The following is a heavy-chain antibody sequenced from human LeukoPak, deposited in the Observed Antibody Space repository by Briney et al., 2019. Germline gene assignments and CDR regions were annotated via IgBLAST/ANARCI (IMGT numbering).Heavy chain of an antibody. V-gene: IGHV3-33*01. CDR1: GFRFGSHA. D-gene: IGHD6-13*01. CDR3: ARDGQQLASYAMDV. J-gene: IGHJ6*02. CDR2: IWYDGSNK. Sequence: GRSLRLSCAASGFRFGSHAVHWVRPAPGKGLEWLAQIWYDGSNKYYVDSVKGRFTTSRDNSKNTVYLQMNSLRAEDTAVYCCARDGQQLASYAMDVWGQGTTVTVSS.